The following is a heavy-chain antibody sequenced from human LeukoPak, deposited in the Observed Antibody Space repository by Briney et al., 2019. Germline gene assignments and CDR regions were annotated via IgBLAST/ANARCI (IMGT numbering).Heavy chain of an antibody. CDR3: ARGLGRFGEILES. J-gene: IGHJ5*02. CDR1: GGSISSDGYY. Sequence: PSETLSLTCTVSGGSISSDGYYWSWIRQHPGKGLEWIGYIYYSGSTYYNPSLKSRVTISVDTSKNQLSLKLSSVTAADTAVYYCARGLGRFGEILESWGQGTLVTVSS. CDR2: IYYSGST. D-gene: IGHD3-10*01. V-gene: IGHV4-31*03.